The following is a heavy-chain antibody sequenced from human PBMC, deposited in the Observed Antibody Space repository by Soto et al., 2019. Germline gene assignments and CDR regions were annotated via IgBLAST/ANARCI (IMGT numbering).Heavy chain of an antibody. Sequence: GGSLRLSCAASVFTFNGSVIHFVRQASGKGLEWVGRIRTKPNSYETAYVASVKGRFTISRDDSKNTAYLQMNSLKTDDTAVYYCTSSNLYYWGQGTLVTV. J-gene: IGHJ4*02. CDR2: IRTKPNSYET. V-gene: IGHV3-73*01. CDR1: VFTFNGSV. CDR3: TSSNLYY.